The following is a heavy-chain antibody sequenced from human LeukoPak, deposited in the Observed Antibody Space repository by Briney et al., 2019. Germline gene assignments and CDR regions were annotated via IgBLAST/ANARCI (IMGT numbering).Heavy chain of an antibody. CDR2: IYYSGST. Sequence: PSETLSLTCTVSGGSISSGDYYWSWIRQPPGKGLEWIGYIYYSGSTYYNPSLKSRVTISVDTSKNQFSLKLSSVTAADTAVYYCARVGRGDYDSSGTYYFDYWGQGTLVTVSS. CDR3: ARVGRGDYDSSGTYYFDY. CDR1: GGSISSGDYY. D-gene: IGHD3-22*01. J-gene: IGHJ4*02. V-gene: IGHV4-30-4*08.